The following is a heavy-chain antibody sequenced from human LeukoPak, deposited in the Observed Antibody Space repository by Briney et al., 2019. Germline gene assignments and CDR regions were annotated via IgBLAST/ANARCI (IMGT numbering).Heavy chain of an antibody. CDR1: GGSFSGYY. CDR3: ARSYGINDAFDI. Sequence: KPSETLSLTCAVYGGSFSGYYWSWIRQPPGKGLEWIGEINHSGSTNYNPSLKSRVTMSVDTSKNQFSLKLSSVTAADTAVYYCARSYGINDAFDIWGQGTMVTVSS. J-gene: IGHJ3*02. D-gene: IGHD2-8*01. CDR2: INHSGST. V-gene: IGHV4-34*01.